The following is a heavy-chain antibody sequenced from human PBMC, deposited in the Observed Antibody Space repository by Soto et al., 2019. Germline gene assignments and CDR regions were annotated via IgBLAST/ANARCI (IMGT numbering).Heavy chain of an antibody. D-gene: IGHD6-13*01. V-gene: IGHV1-2*04. Sequence: ASVKVSCKASGYTFTGYYMHWVRQAPGQGLEWMGWINPNSGGTNYAQKFQGWVTMTRDTSTSTAYMELSRLRSDDTAVYYCARDGSSSREYYYYGMDVWGQGTTVTVSS. CDR3: ARDGSSSREYYYYGMDV. CDR1: GYTFTGYY. J-gene: IGHJ6*02. CDR2: INPNSGGT.